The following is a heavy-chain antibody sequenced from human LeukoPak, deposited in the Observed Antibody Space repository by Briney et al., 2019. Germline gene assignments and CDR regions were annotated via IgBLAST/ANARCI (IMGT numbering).Heavy chain of an antibody. CDR2: IGPNNGNT. J-gene: IGHJ4*02. V-gene: IGHV1-18*01. Sequence: GASVKVSCKASGYTFTSYGISWVRQAPGQGLEWMGWIGPNNGNTNYAQKFQGRVTMTRDTSTSTVYMELSSLRSEDTAVYYCARDLNSGSYYDLDYWGQGTLVTVSS. D-gene: IGHD1-26*01. CDR1: GYTFTSYG. CDR3: ARDLNSGSYYDLDY.